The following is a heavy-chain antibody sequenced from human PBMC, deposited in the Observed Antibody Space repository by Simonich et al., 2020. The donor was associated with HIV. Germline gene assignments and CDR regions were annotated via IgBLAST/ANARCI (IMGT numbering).Heavy chain of an antibody. J-gene: IGHJ4*02. Sequence: QVQLQQWGAGLLKPSETLSLTCAVYGGSFRGDYWSWIRKPPGKGLEWIGEINHSGSTNYNPSLKSRVTISVDTSKNQFSLKLSSVTAADTAVYYCARGFYQRLYYFDYWGQGTLVTVSS. D-gene: IGHD2-2*01. CDR3: ARGFYQRLYYFDY. CDR2: INHSGST. CDR1: GGSFRGDY. V-gene: IGHV4-34*01.